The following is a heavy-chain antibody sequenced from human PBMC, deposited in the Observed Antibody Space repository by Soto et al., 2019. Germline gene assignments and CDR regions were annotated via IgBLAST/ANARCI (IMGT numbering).Heavy chain of an antibody. CDR3: AKVRYCSSTSCYVDYYYYMDV. CDR1: GFTFSSYA. CDR2: ISGSGGST. D-gene: IGHD2-2*01. J-gene: IGHJ6*03. V-gene: IGHV3-23*01. Sequence: GGSLRLSCAASGFTFSSYAMSWVRQAPGKGLEWVSAISGSGGSTYYADSVKGRFTISRDNSKNTLYLQKNSLRAEDTAVYYCAKVRYCSSTSCYVDYYYYMDVWGKGTTVTVSS.